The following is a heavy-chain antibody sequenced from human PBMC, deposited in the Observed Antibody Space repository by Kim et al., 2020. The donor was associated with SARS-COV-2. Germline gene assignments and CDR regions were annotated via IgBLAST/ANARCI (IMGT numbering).Heavy chain of an antibody. V-gene: IGHV3-21*01. CDR2: ISSSSSYI. J-gene: IGHJ6*01. CDR3: SRDGQFLDWLFPWYYYY. D-gene: IGHD3-3*01. CDR1: GFTFSSYS. Sequence: GGSLRLSCAASGFTFSSYSMNWVRQAPGKGLEWVSSISSSSSYIYYADSVKGRFTISRDKAKNSLYLQMHSLTAEDTAEYYCSRDGQFLDWLFPWYYYY.